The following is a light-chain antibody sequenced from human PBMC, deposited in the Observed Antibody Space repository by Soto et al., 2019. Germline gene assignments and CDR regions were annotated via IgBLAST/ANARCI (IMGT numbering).Light chain of an antibody. CDR1: QSLVYSDGKTF. Sequence: DVVMTQSPLSLPVTLGQPASISCRSSQSLVYSDGKTFLHWFQQRPGQSPRRLIYKVSNRDSGVPDRFSGSGSGTDFTLIISRVEAEDVGVYYCMQGTHWPFTFGPGTKVDIK. J-gene: IGKJ3*01. CDR3: MQGTHWPFT. V-gene: IGKV2-30*01. CDR2: KVS.